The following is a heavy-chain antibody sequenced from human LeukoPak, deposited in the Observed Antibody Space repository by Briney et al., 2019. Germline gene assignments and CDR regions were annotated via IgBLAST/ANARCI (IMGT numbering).Heavy chain of an antibody. CDR3: AKAAYCTSTSCHFSGYAQRPLDS. V-gene: IGHV3-30*18. D-gene: IGHD2-2*01. CDR1: GFTFNMYG. Sequence: PGRSLRLSCAASGFTFNMYGMHWVRQAPGKGLEGVAGISYGGSTKDYADSVKCRFTISRDSSNKSMFLQMNSLRSEDTAVYYCAKAAYCTSTSCHFSGYAQRPLDSWGQGTLVTVSS. J-gene: IGHJ4*02. CDR2: ISYGGSTK.